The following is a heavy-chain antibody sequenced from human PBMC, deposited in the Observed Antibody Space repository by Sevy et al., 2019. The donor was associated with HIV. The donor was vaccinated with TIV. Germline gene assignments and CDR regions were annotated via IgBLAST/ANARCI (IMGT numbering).Heavy chain of an antibody. Sequence: ASVKVSCKASGYTFTSYGISWVRQAPGQGLEWMGWISAYNGNTNYAQTLQGRVTMTTDTSTSTAYMELRSLRSDDTAVYYCAREASDYYDSSGYLDYWGQGTLVTVSS. CDR1: GYTFTSYG. CDR2: ISAYNGNT. CDR3: AREASDYYDSSGYLDY. V-gene: IGHV1-18*01. J-gene: IGHJ4*02. D-gene: IGHD3-22*01.